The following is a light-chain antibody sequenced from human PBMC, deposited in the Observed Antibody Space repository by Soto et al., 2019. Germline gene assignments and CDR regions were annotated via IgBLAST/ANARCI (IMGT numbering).Light chain of an antibody. Sequence: IVLTQSPGTLSLSPGERATLSCRASQTVSGSHLAWYQQKPGQAPRLIIYGASTRPTGIPVRFSGSGSGTDFTLTITRLEPEDFAVYYCQQYGGAPPEYPFGQGTKLEIK. J-gene: IGKJ2*01. V-gene: IGKV3-20*01. CDR2: GAS. CDR3: QQYGGAPPEYP. CDR1: QTVSGSH.